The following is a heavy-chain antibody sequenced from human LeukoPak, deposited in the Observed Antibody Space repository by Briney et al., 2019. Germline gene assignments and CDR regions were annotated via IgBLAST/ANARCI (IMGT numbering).Heavy chain of an antibody. CDR3: ARDCSGGSCDHFDY. CDR2: IIPIFGTA. D-gene: IGHD2-15*01. CDR1: GYTFTGYY. V-gene: IGHV1-69*05. Sequence: ASVKVSCKASGYTFTGYYMHWVRQAPGQGLEWMGRIIPIFGTANYAQKFQGRVTITTDESTSTAYMELSSLRSEDTAVYYCARDCSGGSCDHFDYWGQGTLVTVSS. J-gene: IGHJ4*02.